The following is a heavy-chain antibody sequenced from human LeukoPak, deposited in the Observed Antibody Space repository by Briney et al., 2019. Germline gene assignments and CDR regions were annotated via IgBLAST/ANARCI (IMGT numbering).Heavy chain of an antibody. V-gene: IGHV3-23*01. CDR2: ISGSGGST. CDR1: GFTFSSYA. Sequence: GGSLRLSCAASGFTFSSYAMSWVRQAPGKGLEWVSAISGSGGSTYYADSGKGRFTISRDNSKNTLYLQMNSLRAEGTAVYYCAKAYCSGGSCYNWYFHLWGRGTLVTVSS. CDR3: AKAYCSGGSCYNWYFHL. J-gene: IGHJ2*01. D-gene: IGHD2-15*01.